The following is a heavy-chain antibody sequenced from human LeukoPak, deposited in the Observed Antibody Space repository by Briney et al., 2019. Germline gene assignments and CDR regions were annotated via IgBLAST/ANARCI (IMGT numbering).Heavy chain of an antibody. CDR2: VYLGGST. V-gene: IGHV4-4*07. CDR3: ARDHCDDAACYPFDR. J-gene: IGHJ4*02. Sequence: SETLSLTCNVSGASFNYYYWSWIRQPAGKGLEWIGRVYLGGSTNYNPSLKSRVMMSLDKANNQFSLRLSPVTAADTAIYYCARDHCDDAACYPFDRWGQGTLVTVSS. D-gene: IGHD2-21*01. CDR1: GASFNYYY.